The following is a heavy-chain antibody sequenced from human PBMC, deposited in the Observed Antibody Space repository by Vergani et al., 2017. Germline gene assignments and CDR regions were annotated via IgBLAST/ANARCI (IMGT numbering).Heavy chain of an antibody. V-gene: IGHV4-38-2*01. CDR1: GFSIDNGYY. CDR3: ARLRYDSSGYYYGNYFDY. CDR2: IYRTGRT. D-gene: IGHD3-22*01. Sequence: QVQLQESGPGLVKPSETLSLTCAVSGFSIDNGYYWDWIRQPPGKGLEWIGSIYRTGRTHFNPSLKSRVTISVDTSNNHFSLRLSSVTAADTAVYYCARLRYDSSGYYYGNYFDYWGQGTLVTVSS. J-gene: IGHJ4*02.